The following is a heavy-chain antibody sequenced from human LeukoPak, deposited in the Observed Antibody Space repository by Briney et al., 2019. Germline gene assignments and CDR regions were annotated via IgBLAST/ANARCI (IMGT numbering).Heavy chain of an antibody. J-gene: IGHJ5*02. V-gene: IGHV1-8*01. CDR2: MNPNSGNT. Sequence: EASVKVSCKASGYTFTSYDINWVRQATRQGLEWMGWMNPNSGNTGYAQKFQGRVTMTRNTSISTAYMELSSLRSEDTAVYYCARGYCSGGSCYWFDPWGQGTLVTVSS. D-gene: IGHD2-15*01. CDR3: ARGYCSGGSCYWFDP. CDR1: GYTFTSYD.